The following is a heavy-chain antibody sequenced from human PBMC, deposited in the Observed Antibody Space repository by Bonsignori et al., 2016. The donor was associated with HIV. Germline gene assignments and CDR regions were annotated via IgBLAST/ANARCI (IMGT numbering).Heavy chain of an antibody. CDR2: INHSGST. J-gene: IGHJ4*02. CDR3: AGRSAYCGSTSCYAPDDY. Sequence: WIRQPPGKGLEWIGEINHSGSTNYNPSLKSRVTISVDTSKNQFSLKLSSVTAADTAVYYCAGRSAYCGSTSCYAPDDYWGQGTLVTVSS. D-gene: IGHD2-2*01. V-gene: IGHV4-34*01.